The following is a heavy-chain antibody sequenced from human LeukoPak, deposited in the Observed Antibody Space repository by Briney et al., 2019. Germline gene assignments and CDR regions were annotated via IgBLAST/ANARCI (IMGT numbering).Heavy chain of an antibody. CDR3: ARGRARRRLATISSYYFDY. CDR1: GGSFSGYY. CDR2: INHSGST. V-gene: IGHV4-34*01. Sequence: PLETLSLTCAVYGGSFSGYYRSWIRQPPGKGLEWIGEINHSGSTNYNPSLKSRVTISVDTSKNQFSLKLSSVTAADTAVYYCARGRARRRLATISSYYFDYWGQGTLVTVSS. J-gene: IGHJ4*02. D-gene: IGHD5-12*01.